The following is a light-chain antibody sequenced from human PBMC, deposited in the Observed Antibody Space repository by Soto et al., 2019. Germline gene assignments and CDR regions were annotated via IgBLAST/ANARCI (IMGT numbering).Light chain of an antibody. Sequence: EIVITQPPATLSVSPGERATLSCRASQSVSSNLAWYQQKPGRAPRLLIYGASTRATGIPARFSGSGSGTEFTLTISSLQSEDFAVYYCQQYNNWPQTFGQGTKVDI. J-gene: IGKJ1*01. V-gene: IGKV3-15*01. CDR2: GAS. CDR3: QQYNNWPQT. CDR1: QSVSSN.